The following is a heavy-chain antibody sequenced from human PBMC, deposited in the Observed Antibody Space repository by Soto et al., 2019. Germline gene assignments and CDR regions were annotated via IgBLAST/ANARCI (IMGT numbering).Heavy chain of an antibody. Sequence: QVHLVQSGAEVKKPGSSVRVSCKASGGTYRNYAVNWVRQAPGQGLEWMGGIIPISGTTNYAQKFQGRVTITADESTSTAYMELRRLRSEDTAVYFCARDEGDDSSGYYDVNYWGQGTLVIVSS. V-gene: IGHV1-69*01. J-gene: IGHJ4*02. CDR1: GGTYRNYA. D-gene: IGHD3-22*01. CDR2: IIPISGTT. CDR3: ARDEGDDSSGYYDVNY.